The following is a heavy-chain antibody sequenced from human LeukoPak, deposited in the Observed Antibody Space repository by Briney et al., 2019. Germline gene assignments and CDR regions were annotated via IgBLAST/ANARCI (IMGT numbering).Heavy chain of an antibody. J-gene: IGHJ4*02. CDR2: IGGGGGTT. CDR3: AKHVRIALYFPFDY. Sequence: GGSLRLSCAASGFTFSSYAMNWVRQAPGKGPEWVSVIGGGGGTTYYADSVKGRFTISRDNSKNTLYLQMNSLRAEDTAVYYCAKHVRIALYFPFDYWGQGTLVTVSS. V-gene: IGHV3-23*01. D-gene: IGHD6-13*01. CDR1: GFTFSSYA.